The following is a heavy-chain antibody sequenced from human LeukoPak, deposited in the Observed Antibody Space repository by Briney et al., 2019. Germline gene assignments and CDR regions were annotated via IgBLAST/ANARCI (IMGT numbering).Heavy chain of an antibody. CDR2: TYYNGST. Sequence: PSESLSVTCTVSGGSISRYYWCWLRHHPGQERECVGHTYYNGSTNYNPSLKSRVIISVDTSKSQFSLKLSSVTAADTAVYYCARVGYYDSSGYYWRYYYYYYGMDVWGQGTTVTVSS. D-gene: IGHD3-22*01. J-gene: IGHJ6*02. CDR1: GGSISRYY. V-gene: IGHV4-59*01. CDR3: ARVGYYDSSGYYWRYYYYYYGMDV.